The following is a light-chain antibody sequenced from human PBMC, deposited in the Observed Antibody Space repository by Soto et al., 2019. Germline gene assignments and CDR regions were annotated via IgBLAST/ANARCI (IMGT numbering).Light chain of an antibody. CDR2: AVT. J-gene: IGLJ2*01. Sequence: QSALTQPASVSGSPGQSIAISCTGTSSDVGGYDLVSWYQQHPGKAPKLMIYAVTTRPSGVSNRFSGSKSGNTASLTISGLQAEDEADYYCSSYTGSGTFFGGGTKLTVL. V-gene: IGLV2-14*01. CDR3: SSYTGSGTF. CDR1: SSDVGGYDL.